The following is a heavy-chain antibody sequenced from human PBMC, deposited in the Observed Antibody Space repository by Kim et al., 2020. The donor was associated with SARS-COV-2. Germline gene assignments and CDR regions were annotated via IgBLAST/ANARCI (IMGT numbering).Heavy chain of an antibody. J-gene: IGHJ4*02. CDR3: VRVTGGSGWYLDY. D-gene: IGHD6-19*01. Sequence: YNPSPKSRVTVSVDTSKNQFSLKLRSVTAADTALYYCVRVTGGSGWYLDYWGQGTLVTVSS. V-gene: IGHV4-59*12.